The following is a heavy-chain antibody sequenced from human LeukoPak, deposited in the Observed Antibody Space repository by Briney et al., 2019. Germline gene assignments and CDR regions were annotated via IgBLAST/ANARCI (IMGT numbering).Heavy chain of an antibody. J-gene: IGHJ6*03. CDR3: ARGPRSGYGPYYYYYYMDV. CDR2: INHSGST. Sequence: SETLSLTCAVYGGSFSGYYWSWIRQPPGKGLEWIGEINHSGSTNYNPSLKRRVTISVDTSKNQFSLKLSSVTAADTAVYYCARGPRSGYGPYYYYYYMDVWGKGTTVTVSS. CDR1: GGSFSGYY. D-gene: IGHD5-12*01. V-gene: IGHV4-34*01.